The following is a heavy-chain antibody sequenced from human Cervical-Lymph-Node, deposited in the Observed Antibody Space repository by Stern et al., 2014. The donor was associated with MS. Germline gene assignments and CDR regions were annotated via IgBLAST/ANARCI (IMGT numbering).Heavy chain of an antibody. D-gene: IGHD2-8*01. CDR3: ARSMAHCTNAVCSYYYYYGMDV. Sequence: EVQLVESGAEVKKPGESLKISCKGSGYSFTSYWIGWVRQMPGKGLEWMGIIYPGDSDTRYSPSFQGQVTISADKSISTAYLQWSSLKASDTAMYYCARSMAHCTNAVCSYYYYYGMDVWGQGTTVTVSS. V-gene: IGHV5-51*01. CDR1: GYSFTSYW. J-gene: IGHJ6*02. CDR2: IYPGDSDT.